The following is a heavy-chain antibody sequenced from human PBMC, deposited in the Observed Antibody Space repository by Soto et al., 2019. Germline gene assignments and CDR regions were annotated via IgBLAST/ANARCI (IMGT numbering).Heavy chain of an antibody. CDR3: ARGASVAAAYYYYYYMDV. CDR1: GGSFSGYY. CDR2: INHSGST. Sequence: SETLSLTCAVYGGSFSGYYWSWIRQPPGKGLEWIGEINHSGSTNYNPSLKSRVTISVDTSKNQFSLKLSSVTAADTAVYYCARGASVAAAYYYYYYMDVWGKGTTVTVSS. D-gene: IGHD2-15*01. J-gene: IGHJ6*03. V-gene: IGHV4-34*01.